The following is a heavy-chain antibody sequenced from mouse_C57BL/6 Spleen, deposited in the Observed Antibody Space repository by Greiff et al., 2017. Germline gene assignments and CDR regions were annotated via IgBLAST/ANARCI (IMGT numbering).Heavy chain of an antibody. D-gene: IGHD1-1*01. CDR2: IYPGNSDT. Sequence: VQLQQSGTVLARPGASVKMSCKTSGYTFTSYWMHWVKQRPGQGLEWIGAIYPGNSDTSYNQKFKGKAKLTAVTSASTAYMALSSLTNEDSAVYYCTKDYGSSPAWFAYWGQGTLVTVSA. CDR1: GYTFTSYW. J-gene: IGHJ3*01. V-gene: IGHV1-5*01. CDR3: TKDYGSSPAWFAY.